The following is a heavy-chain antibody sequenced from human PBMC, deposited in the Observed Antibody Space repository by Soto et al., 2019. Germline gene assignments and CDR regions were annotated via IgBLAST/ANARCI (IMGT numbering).Heavy chain of an antibody. D-gene: IGHD3-22*01. V-gene: IGHV3-30*18. CDR2: ISYDGSNK. J-gene: IGHJ6*02. Sequence: PGGSLRLSCAVSGFTFSSYGMHWVRQAPGKGLEWVAVISYDGSNKYYADSVKGRFTISRDNSKNTLYLQMNSLRAEDTAVYYCAKDPGSAYYYDSSGYYTSWYYYGMDVWGQGTTVTVSS. CDR3: AKDPGSAYYYDSSGYYTSWYYYGMDV. CDR1: GFTFSSYG.